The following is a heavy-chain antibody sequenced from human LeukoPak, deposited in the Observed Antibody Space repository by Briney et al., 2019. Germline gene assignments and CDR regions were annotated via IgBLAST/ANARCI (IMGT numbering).Heavy chain of an antibody. CDR2: VGISSGNT. Sequence: GGSLRLSCAASGFTFSDYSMNWVRQAPGKGLEWISYVGISSGNTKYADSVKGRFTISRDNSKNTLYLQMNSLRAEDTAVYYCAKDGYGSGSYYGDYWGQGTLVTVSS. D-gene: IGHD3-10*01. J-gene: IGHJ4*02. CDR3: AKDGYGSGSYYGDY. CDR1: GFTFSDYS. V-gene: IGHV3-48*01.